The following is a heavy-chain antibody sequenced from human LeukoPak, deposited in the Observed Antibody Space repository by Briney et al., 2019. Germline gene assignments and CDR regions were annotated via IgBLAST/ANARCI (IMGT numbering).Heavy chain of an antibody. D-gene: IGHD3-9*01. CDR2: INPNSGAT. CDR1: GYTFTGYY. CDR3: ARAHVLTRIHVSRGAFDI. Sequence: ASVKVSCKTSGYTFTGYYMHWVRQAPGQGLEWMGWINPNSGATNYVQEFQGRVTMTRDTSITTAYMELSGLRFDDTAVYYCARAHVLTRIHVSRGAFDIWGQGTLVTVSS. V-gene: IGHV1-2*02. J-gene: IGHJ3*02.